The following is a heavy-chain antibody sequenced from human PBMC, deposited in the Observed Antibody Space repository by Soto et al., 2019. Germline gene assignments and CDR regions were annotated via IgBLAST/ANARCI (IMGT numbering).Heavy chain of an antibody. D-gene: IGHD3-9*01. Sequence: SETLSLTCTVSGGSISSGDYYWSWIRQPPGKCLEWIGYIYYSGSTYYNPSLKSRVTISVDTSKNQFSLKLSSVTAADTAVYYCARVLKHYDILTGYSTIGLDYWGQGTLVTVYS. CDR1: GGSISSGDYY. CDR2: IYYSGST. V-gene: IGHV4-30-4*01. CDR3: ARVLKHYDILTGYSTIGLDY. J-gene: IGHJ4*02.